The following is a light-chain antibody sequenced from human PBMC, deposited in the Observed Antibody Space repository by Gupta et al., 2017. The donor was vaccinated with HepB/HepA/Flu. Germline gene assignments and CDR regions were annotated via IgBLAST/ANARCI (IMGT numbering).Light chain of an antibody. V-gene: IGLV2-23*02. CDR1: RSDVGNYNL. CDR2: EVN. J-gene: IGLJ3*02. CDR3: CSYGGSSTLSEV. Sequence: SALTQPAPVSGSPGQAITISCTGTRSDVGNYNLVSWYQHHPGKAPKLIIYEVNKRPSGVSNRFSGSKSGNTASLTLAGLQAEDEAEYYCCSYGGSSTLSEVLGGGTKLNVL.